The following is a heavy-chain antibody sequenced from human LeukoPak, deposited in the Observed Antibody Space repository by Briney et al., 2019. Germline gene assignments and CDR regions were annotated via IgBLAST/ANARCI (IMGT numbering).Heavy chain of an antibody. CDR3: ARDRGNYDILTGYVASYYFDY. V-gene: IGHV4-59*12. CDR2: IYYTGTT. J-gene: IGHJ4*02. CDR1: GGSISSYY. Sequence: SETLSLTCTVSGGSISSYYWSWIRQPPGKGLEWIGYIYYTGTTNYNPSLKSRVTMSVDTSKNQFSLKLSSVTAADTAVYYCARDRGNYDILTGYVASYYFDYWGQGTLVTVSS. D-gene: IGHD3-9*01.